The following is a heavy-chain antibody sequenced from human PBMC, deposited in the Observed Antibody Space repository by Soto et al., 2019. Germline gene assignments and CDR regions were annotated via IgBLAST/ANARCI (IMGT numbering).Heavy chain of an antibody. CDR1: GFTFSNYA. V-gene: IGHV3-23*01. CDR2: ISGSGRST. D-gene: IGHD2-15*01. J-gene: IGHJ4*02. CDR3: ARDGGNNCSGGSCYFQAPDY. Sequence: EVQLLESGGGSVQPGGSLRLSCSASGFTFSNYAMSWVRQAPGKGLEWVASISGSGRSTNYADSVKGRFTISRDNSKNTVAVQMSSLRDEDTAVYYWARDGGNNCSGGSCYFQAPDYWGQGTLVTVSP.